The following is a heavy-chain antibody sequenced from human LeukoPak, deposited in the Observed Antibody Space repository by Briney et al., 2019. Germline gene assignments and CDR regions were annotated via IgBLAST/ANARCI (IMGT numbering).Heavy chain of an antibody. V-gene: IGHV3-23*01. D-gene: IGHD3-22*01. J-gene: IGHJ4*02. Sequence: GGSLRLFCAASGFTFNNYAMSWVRQAPGKGLEWVSAISGSGGSTYYTDSVTGRFTISRDNSKNTLYLQMNSLRAEDTALYYCASLDYFDSSDYGDYWGQGTLVTVSS. CDR1: GFTFNNYA. CDR3: ASLDYFDSSDYGDY. CDR2: ISGSGGST.